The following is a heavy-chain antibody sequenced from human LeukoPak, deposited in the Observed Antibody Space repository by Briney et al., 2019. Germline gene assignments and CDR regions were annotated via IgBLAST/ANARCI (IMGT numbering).Heavy chain of an antibody. Sequence: PGGSLRLSCAASGFTFSSYGMHWVRQAPGKGLEWVSAISGSGGSTYYADSVKGRFTISRDNSKNTPYLQMNSLRAEDTAVYYCAKDYYDSSGYRPAAFDIWGQGTMVTVSS. V-gene: IGHV3-23*01. CDR2: ISGSGGST. D-gene: IGHD3-22*01. CDR1: GFTFSSYG. J-gene: IGHJ3*02. CDR3: AKDYYDSSGYRPAAFDI.